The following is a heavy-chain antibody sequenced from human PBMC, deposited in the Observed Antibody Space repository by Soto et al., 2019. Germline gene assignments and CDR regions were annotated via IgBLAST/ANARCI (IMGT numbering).Heavy chain of an antibody. CDR1: GGSISSYY. J-gene: IGHJ5*02. V-gene: IGHV4-59*12. CDR3: AREIVLVAANSNWFDP. CDR2: IYYSGST. D-gene: IGHD2-15*01. Sequence: KSSETLSLTCTVSGGSISSYYWSWIRQPPGKGLEWIGYIYYSGSTYYNPSLKSRVTISVDTSKNQFSLKLSSVTAADTAVYYCAREIVLVAANSNWFDPWGQGTLVTVSS.